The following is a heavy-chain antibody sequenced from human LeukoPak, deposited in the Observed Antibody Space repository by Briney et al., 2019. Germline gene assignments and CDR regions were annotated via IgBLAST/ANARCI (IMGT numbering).Heavy chain of an antibody. CDR3: ATDEGG. J-gene: IGHJ1*01. Sequence: ASVKVSCRASGYTFTGYYMHWVRQAPGPGLEWMGFIDPNNGGTNYAQTFQGRVTLTRDTSISTAYMELNSQRSDDTAVYLCATDEGGWGQGTLVTVSS. V-gene: IGHV1-2*02. CDR1: GYTFTGYY. CDR2: IDPNNGGT. D-gene: IGHD3-16*01.